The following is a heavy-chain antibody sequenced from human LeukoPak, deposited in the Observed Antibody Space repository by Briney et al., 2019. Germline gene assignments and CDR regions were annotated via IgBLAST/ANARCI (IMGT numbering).Heavy chain of an antibody. CDR1: GGSISSYY. J-gene: IGHJ6*02. V-gene: IGHV4-59*08. CDR3: ARHLYLSGVVVAATTLDV. Sequence: SETLSLTCTVSGGSISSYYWSWIRQPPGKGLEWIGYIYYSGSTNYNPSLKSRVTISVDTSKNQFSLKLSSVTAADTAVYYCARHLYLSGVVVAATTLDVWGQGTTVTVSS. D-gene: IGHD2-15*01. CDR2: IYYSGST.